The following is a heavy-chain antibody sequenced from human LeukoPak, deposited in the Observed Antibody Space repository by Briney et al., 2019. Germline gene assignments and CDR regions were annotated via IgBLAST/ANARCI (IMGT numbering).Heavy chain of an antibody. CDR1: GFTFSSYE. J-gene: IGHJ6*02. CDR3: ARDVYNWNDGMDV. CDR2: ISSSGSTI. D-gene: IGHD1-20*01. V-gene: IGHV3-48*03. Sequence: GGSLRLTCAASGFTFSSYEMNWVRQAPGKGLEWVSYISSSGSTIYYADSVKGRFTISRDNAKNSLYLQMNSLRAEDTAVYYCARDVYNWNDGMDVWGQGTTVTVSS.